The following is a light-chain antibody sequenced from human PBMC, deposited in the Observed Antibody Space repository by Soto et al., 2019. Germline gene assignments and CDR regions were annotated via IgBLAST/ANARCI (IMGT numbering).Light chain of an antibody. V-gene: IGKV3-15*01. CDR1: QSVSTN. J-gene: IGKJ5*01. CDR2: GAS. CDR3: QQYNDWPRT. Sequence: EIVMTQSPATLSVSPGERATLSCTASQSVSTNLAWYQQKPGQAPRLLIYGASTRATGIPARFIGSGSGTEFTLTISSLQSEDFAVYYCQQYNDWPRTFGQGTRLEIK.